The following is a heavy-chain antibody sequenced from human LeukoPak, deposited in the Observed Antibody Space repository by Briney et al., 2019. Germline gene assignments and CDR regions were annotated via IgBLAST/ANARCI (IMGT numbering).Heavy chain of an antibody. CDR1: GYRFTTYW. CDR3: ARQRLLYNPIEY. CDR2: IYPGDSDT. D-gene: IGHD3-10*01. J-gene: IGHJ4*02. V-gene: IGHV5-51*01. Sequence: GESLKISCEGSGYRFTTYWIGWVRQMPGKGLEWMGIIYPGDSDTRYSPSFQGQVTISADKSISTAYLQWSSLKASDTAMYYCARQRLLYNPIEYWGQGTLVTVSS.